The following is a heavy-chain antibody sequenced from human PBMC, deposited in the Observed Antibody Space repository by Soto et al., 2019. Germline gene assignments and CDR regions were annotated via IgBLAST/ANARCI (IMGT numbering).Heavy chain of an antibody. J-gene: IGHJ4*02. CDR3: ARGLAAGDY. V-gene: IGHV1-46*01. D-gene: IGHD6-13*01. CDR1: GYTFTTYY. Sequence: GASVNVSCKASGYTFTTYYIHWVRQAPGQGLEWMAIINPSGGSTNYAQKFQGRVTLARDTFTSTVYMELSSLRSEDTAIYYCARGLAAGDYWGQGTLVTVSS. CDR2: INPSGGST.